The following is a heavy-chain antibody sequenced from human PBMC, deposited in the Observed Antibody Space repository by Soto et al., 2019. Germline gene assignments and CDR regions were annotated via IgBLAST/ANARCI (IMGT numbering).Heavy chain of an antibody. Sequence: QLQLQESGPGLVKPSETLSLTCTVSGGSISSSSYYWGWIRQPPGKGLEWIGSIYYSGSTYYNPSLKSRVTISVHTSKNQFSLKLSSVTAADTAVYYCARHVYYDSSGYSYYFDYWGQGTLVTVSS. CDR1: GGSISSSSYY. CDR2: IYYSGST. J-gene: IGHJ4*02. D-gene: IGHD3-22*01. CDR3: ARHVYYDSSGYSYYFDY. V-gene: IGHV4-39*01.